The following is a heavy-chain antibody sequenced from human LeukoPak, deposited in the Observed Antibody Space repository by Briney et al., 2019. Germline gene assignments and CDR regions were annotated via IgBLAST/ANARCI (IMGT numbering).Heavy chain of an antibody. CDR3: ARLIAAAAAFDY. D-gene: IGHD6-13*01. CDR1: GGSISSYY. J-gene: IGHJ4*02. CDR2: IYYSGGT. Sequence: SETLSLTCTVSGGSISSYYWSWIRQPPGKGLEWIAYIYYSGGTNYSPSLKSRVTISVDTSKNQFTLKLNSVTAADTAVDYCARLIAAAAAFDYWGQGTLVTVSS. V-gene: IGHV4-59*01.